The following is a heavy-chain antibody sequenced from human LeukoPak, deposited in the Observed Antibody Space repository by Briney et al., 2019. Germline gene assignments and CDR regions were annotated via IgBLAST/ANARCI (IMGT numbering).Heavy chain of an antibody. Sequence: SETLSLTCTVSGGSISSSSYYWGWIRQPPGKGLEWIGSIYYSGSTYYNPSLKSRVTISVDTSKNQFSLNLNSVTAADTAVYYCARLSSSWILDYWGQGTLVTVSS. CDR1: GGSISSSSYY. CDR2: IYYSGST. J-gene: IGHJ4*02. CDR3: ARLSSSWILDY. D-gene: IGHD6-13*01. V-gene: IGHV4-39*01.